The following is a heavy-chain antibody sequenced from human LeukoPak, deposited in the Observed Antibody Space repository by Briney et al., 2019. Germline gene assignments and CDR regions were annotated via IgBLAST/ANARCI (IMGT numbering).Heavy chain of an antibody. J-gene: IGHJ3*02. Sequence: PGGSLRLSCAASGFTFSSYWMSWVRQAPGKGLEWVANIKQDGSEKYYVDSVEGRFTISRDNAKNSLYLQMNSLRAEDTAVYYCARDADQWLHAFDIWGQGTMVTVSS. CDR3: ARDADQWLHAFDI. CDR2: IKQDGSEK. V-gene: IGHV3-7*01. CDR1: GFTFSSYW. D-gene: IGHD6-19*01.